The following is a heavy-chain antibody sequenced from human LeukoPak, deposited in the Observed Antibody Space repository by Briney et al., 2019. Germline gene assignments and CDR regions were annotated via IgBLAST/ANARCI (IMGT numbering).Heavy chain of an antibody. V-gene: IGHV4-39*07. D-gene: IGHD2-15*01. CDR1: GGSISSSSYY. CDR3: ARLTIRYCSGGSCFGPNWFDP. CDR2: IYYSGST. Sequence: PSETLSLTCTVSGGSISSSSYYWGWIRQPPGKGLEWIGSIYYSGSTYYNPSLKSRVTISVDTSKNQFSLKLSSVTAADTAVYYCARLTIRYCSGGSCFGPNWFDPWGQGTLVTVSS. J-gene: IGHJ5*02.